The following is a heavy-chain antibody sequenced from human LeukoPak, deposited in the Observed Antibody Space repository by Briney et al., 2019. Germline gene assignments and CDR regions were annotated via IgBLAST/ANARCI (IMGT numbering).Heavy chain of an antibody. V-gene: IGHV1-46*01. CDR3: ARVKGVNYYDSSGYWDY. D-gene: IGHD3-22*01. CDR2: INPSGGST. J-gene: IGHJ4*02. CDR1: GYTFTNYY. Sequence: GASVKVSCKASGYTFTNYYMHWVRQAPRQGLEWMGIINPSGGSTSYAQKLQGRVTMARDTSTSTVYMELSSLRSEDTAVYYCARVKGVNYYDSSGYWDYWGQGTLVTVSS.